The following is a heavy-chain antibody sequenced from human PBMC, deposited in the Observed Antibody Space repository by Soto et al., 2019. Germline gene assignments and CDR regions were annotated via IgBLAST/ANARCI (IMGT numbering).Heavy chain of an antibody. D-gene: IGHD2-21*01. CDR3: AKDLLEHIVTDSDY. CDR2: ISGSGGST. CDR1: GFTFSSYA. Sequence: GGSLRLSCAASGFTFSSYAMSWVRQAPGKGLEWVSAISGSGGSTYYADSVKGRFTISRDNSKNTLYLQMNSLRAEDTAVYYCAKDLLEHIVTDSDYWGQGTLVTVSS. J-gene: IGHJ4*02. V-gene: IGHV3-23*01.